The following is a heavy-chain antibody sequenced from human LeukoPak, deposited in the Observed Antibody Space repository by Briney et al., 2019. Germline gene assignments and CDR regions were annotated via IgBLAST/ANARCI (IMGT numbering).Heavy chain of an antibody. CDR1: GFTFRNYA. CDR3: ARPIWRDVAVLDAFAI. V-gene: IGHV3-23*01. D-gene: IGHD6-19*01. CDR2: ISGSGGDT. J-gene: IGHJ3*02. Sequence: GGSLRLSCAASGFTFRNYAMSWVRQAPGKGLEWVSAISGSGGDTLYADSVKGRFTISRDNSKNTVYVQMHSLRADATAVYDCARPIWRDVAVLDAFAIWGQGKMITVSS.